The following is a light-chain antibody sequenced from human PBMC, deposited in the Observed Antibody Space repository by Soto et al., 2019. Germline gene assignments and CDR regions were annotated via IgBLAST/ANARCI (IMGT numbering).Light chain of an antibody. V-gene: IGKV3-11*01. CDR3: QQRSDWLT. CDR1: QSISSA. Sequence: EIVLTQSPATLSLSPGDRAILSCRASQSISSALAWYQQKPGQAPRLLLYDASDRATGIPARFSGSRSGTDFTLPISSLEPEHFAVYYGQQRSDWLTFGGGTRVEIK. CDR2: DAS. J-gene: IGKJ4*01.